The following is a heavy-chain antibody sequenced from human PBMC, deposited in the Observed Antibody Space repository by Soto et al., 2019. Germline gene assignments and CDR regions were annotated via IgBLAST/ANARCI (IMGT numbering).Heavy chain of an antibody. V-gene: IGHV3-30*18. J-gene: IGHJ6*02. D-gene: IGHD6-13*01. CDR3: AKARRQLAYNSDYSSSWGKYTLYGMDV. Sequence: GGSLRLSCAASGFTFSSDGMHWVRQAPGKGLEWVAGISYEGSNKYYAYSVKGRFTISRDNSKNKVELQMNSLRAEDTAVYYCAKARRQLAYNSDYSSSWGKYTLYGMDVWGQGTTVTVSS. CDR2: ISYEGSNK. CDR1: GFTFSSDG.